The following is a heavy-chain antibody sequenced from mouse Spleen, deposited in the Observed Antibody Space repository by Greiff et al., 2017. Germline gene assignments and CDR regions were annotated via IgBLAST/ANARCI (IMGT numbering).Heavy chain of an antibody. V-gene: IGHV1-15*01. D-gene: IGHD1-1*01. CDR3: TRSVPRAY. CDR2: IDPETGGT. J-gene: IGHJ3*01. Sequence: QVQLQQSGAELVRPGASVTLSCKASGYTFTDYEMHWVKQTPVHGLEWIGAIDPETGGTAYNQKFKGKATLTADKSSSTAYMELRSLTSEDSAVYYCTRSVPRAYWGQGTLVTVSA. CDR1: GYTFTDYE.